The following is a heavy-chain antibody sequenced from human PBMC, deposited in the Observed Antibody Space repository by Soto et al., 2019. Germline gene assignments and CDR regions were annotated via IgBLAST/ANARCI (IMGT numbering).Heavy chain of an antibody. CDR3: ARAPGYSYGYN. V-gene: IGHV1-3*01. Sequence: ALHSLRQAPGQRLEWMGWINAGNGNTKYSQKFQGRVTITRDTSASTAYMELSSLRSEDTAVYYCARAPGYSYGYNWGQRTLLTVSS. CDR1: A. CDR2: INAGNGNT. D-gene: IGHD5-18*01. J-gene: IGHJ4*02.